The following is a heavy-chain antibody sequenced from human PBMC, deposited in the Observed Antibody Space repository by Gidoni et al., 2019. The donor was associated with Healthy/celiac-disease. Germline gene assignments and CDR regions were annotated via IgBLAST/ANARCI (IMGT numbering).Heavy chain of an antibody. CDR1: GYTFTSYD. CDR2: ISAYNGNT. D-gene: IGHD3-9*01. V-gene: IGHV1-18*01. J-gene: IGHJ6*02. CDR3: ARSELRYFDWLSVVRFLDYGMDV. Sequence: QVQLLQSGAEVKKPGAAVKVSCKASGYTFTSYDISWVRQAPGQGLEWMGWISAYNGNTNYAQKLQGRVTMTTDTPTSTAYMELRRLRSDDTAVYYCARSELRYFDWLSVVRFLDYGMDVWGQGTTVTVSS.